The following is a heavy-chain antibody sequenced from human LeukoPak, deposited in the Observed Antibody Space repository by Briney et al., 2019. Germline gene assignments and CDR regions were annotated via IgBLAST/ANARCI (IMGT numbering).Heavy chain of an antibody. J-gene: IGHJ4*02. D-gene: IGHD2/OR15-2a*01. V-gene: IGHV4-4*02. Sequence: SETLSLTCAVSGGSISSSDWWRWVRQPPGKGLAWVGEIYHSGSTNYNPSLKSRVTISVDKSKNQFSLKLSSVTAADTAVYYCARVSKTFEGNDYWGQGTLVTVSS. CDR3: ARVSKTFEGNDY. CDR2: IYHSGST. CDR1: GGSISSSDW.